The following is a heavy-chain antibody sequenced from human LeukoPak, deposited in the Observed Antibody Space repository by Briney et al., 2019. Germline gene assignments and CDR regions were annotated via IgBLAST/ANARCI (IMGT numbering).Heavy chain of an antibody. CDR3: ARGSGSSWYFYFDY. J-gene: IGHJ4*02. Sequence: GGSLRLSCAGSGFIFSSYSMNWVRQAPGKGLEWVSSITSSSSYIYYADSVKGRFTISRDNAKNPLYLQMNSLRAEDTALYYCARGSGSSWYFYFDYWGQGTLVTVSS. CDR1: GFIFSSYS. CDR2: ITSSSSYI. D-gene: IGHD6-13*01. V-gene: IGHV3-21*04.